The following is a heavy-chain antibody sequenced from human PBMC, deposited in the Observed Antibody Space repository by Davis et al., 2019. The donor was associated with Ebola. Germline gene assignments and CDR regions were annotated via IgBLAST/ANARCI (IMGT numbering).Heavy chain of an antibody. CDR3: ARGPRLGTFDY. CDR1: GGSISSGGYY. D-gene: IGHD6-25*01. J-gene: IGHJ4*02. Sequence: SETLSLTCTVSGGSISSGGYYWSWIRQHPGKGLEWIGYIDYSGSTYYNPSLKSRVTISVDTSKNQFSLKLSSVTAADTAVYYCARGPRLGTFDYWGQGTLVTVSS. V-gene: IGHV4-31*03. CDR2: IDYSGST.